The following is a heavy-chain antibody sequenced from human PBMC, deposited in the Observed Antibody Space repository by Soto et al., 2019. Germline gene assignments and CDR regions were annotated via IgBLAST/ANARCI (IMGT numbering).Heavy chain of an antibody. CDR3: TTHRGVLEPQEVFDY. J-gene: IGHJ4*02. CDR1: GFTFSNAW. D-gene: IGHD1-1*01. V-gene: IGHV3-15*07. Sequence: GGSLRLSCAASGFTFSNAWMNWVRQAPGKGLEWVGRIKSKTDGGTTDYAAPVKGRFTISRDDSKNTLYLQMNSLKTEDTAVYYCTTHRGVLEPQEVFDYWGQGTLVTVSS. CDR2: IKSKTDGGTT.